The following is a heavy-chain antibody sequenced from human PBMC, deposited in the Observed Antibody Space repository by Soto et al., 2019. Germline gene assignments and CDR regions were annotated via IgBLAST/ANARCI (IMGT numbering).Heavy chain of an antibody. Sequence: PGGSLRLSCAASGFTFSSYSMNWVRQAPGKGLEWVSYISSSSSTIYYADSVKGRFTISRDNAKNTLYLQMNSLRAEDTAAYYCARVGTYYYDSSGYTDAFDIWGQGTMVTVSS. V-gene: IGHV3-48*01. CDR1: GFTFSSYS. CDR3: ARVGTYYYDSSGYTDAFDI. D-gene: IGHD3-22*01. CDR2: ISSSSSTI. J-gene: IGHJ3*02.